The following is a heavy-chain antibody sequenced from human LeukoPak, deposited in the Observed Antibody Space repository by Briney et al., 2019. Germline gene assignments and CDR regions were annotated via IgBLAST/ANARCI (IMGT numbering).Heavy chain of an antibody. CDR3: ARGRWYPDY. V-gene: IGHV3-48*03. J-gene: IGHJ4*02. CDR2: ISSGGRTI. Sequence: GGSLRLSCAASGFTFGSYEMTWVRQAPGKGLEWVSYISSGGRTIYYADSVKGRFTISRDNAKNSLYLQMNSLGVEDTAVYYCARGRWYPDYWGQGTLVSVSS. CDR1: GFTFGSYE. D-gene: IGHD6-13*01.